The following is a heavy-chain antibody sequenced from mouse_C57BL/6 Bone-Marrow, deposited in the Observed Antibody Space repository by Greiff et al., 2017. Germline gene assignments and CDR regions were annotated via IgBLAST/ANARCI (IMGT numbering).Heavy chain of an antibody. CDR1: GYTFTSYW. CDR2: IYPGSGST. V-gene: IGHV1-55*01. D-gene: IGHD1-1*01. CDR3: AYYGSSLWYFDV. Sequence: QVQLQQPGAELVKPGASVKMSCKASGYTFTSYWITWMKQRPGQGLEWIGDIYPGSGSTNYNEKFKSKATLTVDTSSSTAYMQLSSLTSEDSAVYYCAYYGSSLWYFDVWGTGTTVTVSS. J-gene: IGHJ1*03.